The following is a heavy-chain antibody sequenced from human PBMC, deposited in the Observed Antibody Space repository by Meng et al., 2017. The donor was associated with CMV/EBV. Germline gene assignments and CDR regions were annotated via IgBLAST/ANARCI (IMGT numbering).Heavy chain of an antibody. V-gene: IGHV3-48*03. CDR1: GFTFSSYE. Sequence: SLKISCAASGFTFSSYEMNWVRQAPGKGLEWVSYISSSGSTIYYADSVKGRFTISRDNAKNSLYLQMNSLRAEDTAVYYCARDIIHNYYYYGMDVWGQGTTVTVSS. D-gene: IGHD3-10*01. CDR2: ISSSGSTI. J-gene: IGHJ6*02. CDR3: ARDIIHNYYYYGMDV.